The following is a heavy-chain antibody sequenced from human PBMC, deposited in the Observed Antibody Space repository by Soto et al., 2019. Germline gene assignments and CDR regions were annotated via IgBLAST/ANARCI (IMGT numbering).Heavy chain of an antibody. CDR1: GFTFSGFA. Sequence: PGGSLRLSCAASGFTFSGFAMSWVRQAPGKGLEWVSSISSSSSYIYYADSVKGRFTISRDNAKNSLYLQMNSLRAEDTAVYYCASYLGWSDYWGQGTLVTVSS. CDR2: ISSSSSYI. D-gene: IGHD3-16*01. J-gene: IGHJ4*02. CDR3: ASYLGWSDY. V-gene: IGHV3-21*01.